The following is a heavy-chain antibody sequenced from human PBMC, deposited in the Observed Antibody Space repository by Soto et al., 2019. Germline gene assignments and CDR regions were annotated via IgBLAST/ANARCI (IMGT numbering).Heavy chain of an antibody. CDR3: ARALFLTGADNVMGY. CDR2: INPNSGGT. D-gene: IGHD2-21*01. Sequence: QVQLVQSGAEVKKPGASVKVSCKATGYTFNGYYMHWVRQAPGQGLEWMGWINPNSGGTNYAQKFQGWVTMTRDTSISTAYMELSRLRSDDTAVYYCARALFLTGADNVMGYWGQGTLVTVSS. CDR1: GYTFNGYY. J-gene: IGHJ4*02. V-gene: IGHV1-2*04.